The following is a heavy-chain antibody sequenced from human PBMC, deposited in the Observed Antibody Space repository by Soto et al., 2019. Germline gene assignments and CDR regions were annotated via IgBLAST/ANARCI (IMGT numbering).Heavy chain of an antibody. J-gene: IGHJ6*02. D-gene: IGHD1-26*01. CDR1: VFTFSDYY. V-gene: IGHV3-11*01. CDR3: ATIRKGGIYYCGTDV. CDR2: FSSSGSTI. Sequence: PGGSLRLSCAASVFTFSDYYISWIRQAPGEGLEWVSYFSSSGSTIYYPDSVKGRFTISRDNAKNSLYLQMNSLRAEDTAVYYCATIRKGGIYYCGTDVWGQGTTVTVSS.